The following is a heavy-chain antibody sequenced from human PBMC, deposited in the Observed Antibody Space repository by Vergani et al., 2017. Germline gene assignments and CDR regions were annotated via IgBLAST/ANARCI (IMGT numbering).Heavy chain of an antibody. CDR1: GFTSSYYG. J-gene: IGHJ1*01. Sequence: VHLVESGGGVVQPGRSLSLSCVVSGFTSSYYGMHWVRQAPGKGLEWVAGISYDGTQKYYADSVKGRFTISRDNSKSTLYLQMNSLRTEDTAVYYCATKSCGTPGCQIGYFREWGQGTLVTVSS. CDR2: ISYDGTQK. D-gene: IGHD1-1*01. CDR3: ATKSCGTPGCQIGYFRE. V-gene: IGHV3-30*03.